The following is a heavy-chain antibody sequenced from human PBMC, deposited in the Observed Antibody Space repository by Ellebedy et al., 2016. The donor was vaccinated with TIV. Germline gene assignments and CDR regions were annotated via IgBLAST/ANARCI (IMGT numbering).Heavy chain of an antibody. D-gene: IGHD2-8*01. J-gene: IGHJ5*02. Sequence: MPSETLSLTCAVSGGSISSSNWWSWVRQPPGKGLEWIGEIYHSGSTNYNPSLKSRVTISVDTSKNQFSLKLSSVTAADTAVYYCARHRENGGYFPWGQGTLVTVSS. V-gene: IGHV4-4*02. CDR3: ARHRENGGYFP. CDR1: GGSISSSNW. CDR2: IYHSGST.